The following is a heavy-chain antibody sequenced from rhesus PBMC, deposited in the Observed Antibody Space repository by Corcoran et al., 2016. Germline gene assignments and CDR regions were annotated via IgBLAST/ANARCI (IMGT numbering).Heavy chain of an antibody. CDR1: GYSISSGYG. V-gene: IGHV4-127*01. J-gene: IGHJ4*01. CDR3: AMEPLTRELGYYFDY. CDR2: IYGGSGST. D-gene: IGHD1-1*01. Sequence: QVQLQESGPGLVKPSETLSLTCAVSGYSISSGYGWGWIRQPPGKGLEWIGQIYGGSGSTYYNPSLKSRGTVSNDTSKTQFSLKLSSVTAADTAVYYCAMEPLTRELGYYFDYWGQGVLVTVSS.